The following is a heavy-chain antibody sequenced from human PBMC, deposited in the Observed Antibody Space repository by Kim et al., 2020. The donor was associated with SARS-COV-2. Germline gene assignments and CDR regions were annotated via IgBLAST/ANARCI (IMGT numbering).Heavy chain of an antibody. V-gene: IGHV3-30-3*01. J-gene: IGHJ6*02. CDR3: ARTVPYWDYATGRDA. Sequence: GGSLRLSCAASEVTFNINVIHWVRQAPGKGLEWLALISYDGGNKFYADSVKGRFTVSRDNSKNTLSLQMNGLRAEDTAVYHCARTVPYWDYATGRDAWG. CDR1: EVTFNINV. D-gene: IGHD1-7*01. CDR2: ISYDGGNK.